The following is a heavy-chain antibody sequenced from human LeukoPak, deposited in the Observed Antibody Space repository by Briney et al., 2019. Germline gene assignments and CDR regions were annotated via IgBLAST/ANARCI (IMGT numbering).Heavy chain of an antibody. J-gene: IGHJ4*02. Sequence: SVKVSCKASGGTFSSYAISWVRQAPGQGLEWMGGIIPIFGTANYAQKFQGSVTITTDESTSTAYMELSSLRSEDRAVYYCARGRDGYMGYFDYWGQGTLVTVSS. CDR3: ARGRDGYMGYFDY. D-gene: IGHD5-24*01. CDR2: IIPIFGTA. CDR1: GGTFSSYA. V-gene: IGHV1-69*05.